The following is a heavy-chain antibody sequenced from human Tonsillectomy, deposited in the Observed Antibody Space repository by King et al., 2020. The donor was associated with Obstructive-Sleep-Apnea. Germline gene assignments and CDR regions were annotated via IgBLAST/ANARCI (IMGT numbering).Heavy chain of an antibody. CDR3: ARTGNVDYDRSGVPHNWFDP. D-gene: IGHD3-22*01. CDR1: GGSISSTNW. Sequence: VQLQESGPGLVKPSGTLSLTCAVSGGSISSTNWWSWVRQPPGKGLEWIGGIYHSGSTNYNPSLKSRVTISVDESKNQFSLKLTSVTAADTAVYYCARTGNVDYDRSGVPHNWFDPWGQGTLVTVSS. J-gene: IGHJ5*02. CDR2: IYHSGST. V-gene: IGHV4-4*02.